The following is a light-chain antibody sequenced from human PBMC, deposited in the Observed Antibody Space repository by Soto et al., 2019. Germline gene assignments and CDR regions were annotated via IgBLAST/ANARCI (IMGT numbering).Light chain of an antibody. CDR3: SSYAGTPFV. J-gene: IGLJ1*01. CDR1: SSDVGGYNY. CDR2: EVS. V-gene: IGLV2-8*01. Sequence: SALPKPPSASGAPGQSVTISCTGTSSDVGGYNYVSWYQQHPGKAPKLMIYEVSKRPSGVPDRFSGSKSGNTASLTVSGLQAEDEADYYCSSYAGTPFVFGTGTKVTVL.